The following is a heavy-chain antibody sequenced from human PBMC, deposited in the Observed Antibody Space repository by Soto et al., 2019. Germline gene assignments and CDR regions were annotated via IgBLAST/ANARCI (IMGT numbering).Heavy chain of an antibody. Sequence: SENLSLPCTFSDVAISNGGYYWKWLRQHPGKGPEWIGYVYYTGNTNYNPSLKKRMTISVDTSKINLSLRLSCGTAADTGIEYCSRAYNVLGPWDYWGLGTVVTVSS. V-gene: IGHV4-31*03. CDR2: VYYTGNT. D-gene: IGHD1-1*01. CDR1: DVAISNGGYY. CDR3: SRAYNVLGPWDY. J-gene: IGHJ4*02.